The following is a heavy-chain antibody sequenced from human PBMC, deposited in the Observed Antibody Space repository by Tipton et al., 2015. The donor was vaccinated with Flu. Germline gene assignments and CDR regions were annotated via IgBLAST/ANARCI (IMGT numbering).Heavy chain of an antibody. J-gene: IGHJ3*02. D-gene: IGHD6-19*01. Sequence: TLSLTCTVSGVSISSSNYYWGWIRQPPGKGLQWIASIYRTGSTYYNPSLKSRVTMSVDTTKNLFYLKLTSVTAADTAVYYCARALNSGREYAFDIWGQGAVVTVSS. CDR3: ARALNSGREYAFDI. CDR1: GVSISSSNYY. CDR2: IYRTGST. V-gene: IGHV4-39*07.